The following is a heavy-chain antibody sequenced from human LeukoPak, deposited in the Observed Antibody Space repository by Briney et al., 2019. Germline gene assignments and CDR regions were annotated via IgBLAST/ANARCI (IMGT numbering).Heavy chain of an antibody. Sequence: GGSLRLSCAASGFTFDDYAMHWVRQAPGKGLEWVSGISWNSGSIGYADSVKGRFTISRDNAKNSLYLQMNSLRAEDTALYYCAKDIGPGGRSNYYYGMDVWGQGTTVTVSS. D-gene: IGHD3-16*01. CDR1: GFTFDDYA. V-gene: IGHV3-9*01. CDR2: ISWNSGSI. CDR3: AKDIGPGGRSNYYYGMDV. J-gene: IGHJ6*02.